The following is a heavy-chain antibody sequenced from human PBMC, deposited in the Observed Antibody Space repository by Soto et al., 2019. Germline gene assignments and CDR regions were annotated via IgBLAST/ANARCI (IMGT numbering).Heavy chain of an antibody. CDR1: GGSISSYF. J-gene: IGHJ4*02. CDR2: IHSGGST. CDR3: AREMGSGSWDY. V-gene: IGHV4-59*01. Sequence: SETLSLTCTVSGGSISSYFWSWIRQPPGKGLEWIGYIHSGGSTKYNPSVKSRVTISLDTSKNQVSLKLNSVTAADTAVYYCAREMGSGSWDYWGQGTLVTVSS. D-gene: IGHD3-3*01.